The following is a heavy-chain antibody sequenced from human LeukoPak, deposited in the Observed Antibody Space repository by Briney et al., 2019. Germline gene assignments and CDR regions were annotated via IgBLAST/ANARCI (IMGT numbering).Heavy chain of an antibody. CDR1: GGTFSSYA. CDR3: ALLCGGGSCYSAY. V-gene: IGHV1-69*05. CDR2: IIPIFGTA. D-gene: IGHD2-15*01. J-gene: IGHJ4*02. Sequence: SVKVSCKASGGTFSSYAISWVRQAPEQGLEWMGRIIPIFGTANYTQKFQGRVTITTDESTSTAYMELSSLRSEDTAVYYCALLCGGGSCYSAYWGQGTLVTVSS.